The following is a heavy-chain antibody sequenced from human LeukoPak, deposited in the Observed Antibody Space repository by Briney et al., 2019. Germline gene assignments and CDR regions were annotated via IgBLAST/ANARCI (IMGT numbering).Heavy chain of an antibody. CDR3: ARDYGAYYDILTGHSGAFDI. Sequence: SVKVSCKASVGTFSSYAISWVRQAPGQGVEWMGGIIPIFGTANYAQKFQGRVTITADESTSTAYMELSSLRSEDTAVYYCARDYGAYYDILTGHSGAFDIWGQGTMVTVSS. CDR2: IIPIFGTA. CDR1: VGTFSSYA. V-gene: IGHV1-69*01. J-gene: IGHJ3*02. D-gene: IGHD3-9*01.